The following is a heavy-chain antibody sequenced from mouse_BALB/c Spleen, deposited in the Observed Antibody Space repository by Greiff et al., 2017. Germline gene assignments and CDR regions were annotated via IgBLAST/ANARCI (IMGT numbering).Heavy chain of an antibody. D-gene: IGHD2-4*01. Sequence: EVQLVESGGGLVKPGGSLKLSCAASGFTFSSYAMSWVRQTPEKRLEWVASISSGGSTYYPDSVKGRFTISRDNARNILYLQMSSLRSEDTAMYYCARGVDYEYYYAMDYWGQGTSVTVSS. CDR2: ISSGGST. CDR3: ARGVDYEYYYAMDY. J-gene: IGHJ4*01. CDR1: GFTFSSYA. V-gene: IGHV5-6-5*01.